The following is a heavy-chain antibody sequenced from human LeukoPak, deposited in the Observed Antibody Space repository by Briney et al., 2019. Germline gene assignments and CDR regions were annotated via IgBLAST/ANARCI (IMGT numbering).Heavy chain of an antibody. CDR1: GGSISSYY. D-gene: IGHD1-26*01. Sequence: PSETLSLTCTVSGGSISSYYWSWIQQPPGKGLEWIGYIYYSGSTNYNPSLKSRVTISVDTSKNQFSLKLSSVTAADTAVYYCVRDGYSGSYYDYWGQGTLVTVSS. J-gene: IGHJ4*02. V-gene: IGHV4-59*01. CDR2: IYYSGST. CDR3: VRDGYSGSYYDY.